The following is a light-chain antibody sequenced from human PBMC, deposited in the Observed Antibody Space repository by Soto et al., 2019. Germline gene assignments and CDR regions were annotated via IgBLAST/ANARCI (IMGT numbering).Light chain of an antibody. J-gene: IGKJ5*01. V-gene: IGKV3-11*01. CDR2: DTS. Sequence: EIVLTQSPATLSLSPGERATLSCRASQSVRNYLAWYQQKPGQAPRLLMYDTSNRATGIPARFSGSGSETDFTPTISSLEPEDFAVYYCQQRFNWPPITFGQGTRLEIK. CDR3: QQRFNWPPIT. CDR1: QSVRNY.